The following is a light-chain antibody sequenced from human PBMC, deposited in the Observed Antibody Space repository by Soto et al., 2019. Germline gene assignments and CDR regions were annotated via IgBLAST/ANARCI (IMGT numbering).Light chain of an antibody. Sequence: EIVLTQSPGTLSLSPGERVTLSCRASQSVTSRHLAWYQQKPGQAPRLLIFAASGRPPPIPSRFSGSGSGTDFTLTISRLEAEDFAVYFCQQYHTSPYTFGQGTRLEIK. CDR2: AAS. CDR3: QQYHTSPYT. CDR1: QSVTSRH. J-gene: IGKJ2*01. V-gene: IGKV3-20*01.